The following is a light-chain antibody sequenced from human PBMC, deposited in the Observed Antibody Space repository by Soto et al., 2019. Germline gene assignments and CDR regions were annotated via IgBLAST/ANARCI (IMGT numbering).Light chain of an antibody. J-gene: IGKJ4*01. CDR3: LQHNTSPLT. CDR2: TAS. V-gene: IGKV1-39*01. Sequence: DIQMTQSPSSLSASVGDRVTITCRTSQGISTFLNWYQQKPGKAPKLLIYTASSLQTGVPSRFSGGGSGTDFTLTISSLQPEDFATYYCLQHNTSPLTFGGGTKV. CDR1: QGISTF.